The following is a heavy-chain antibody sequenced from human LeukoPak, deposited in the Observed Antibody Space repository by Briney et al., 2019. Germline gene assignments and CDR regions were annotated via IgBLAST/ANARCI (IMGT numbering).Heavy chain of an antibody. Sequence: PGGSLRLSCAASGFAFSSYAMHWVRQAPGKGLEWVAVISYDGSNKYYADSVKGRFTISRDNSKNTLYLQMNSLRAEDTAVYYCAKPWGDAFDIWGQGTMVTVSS. CDR2: ISYDGSNK. V-gene: IGHV3-30-3*02. D-gene: IGHD7-27*01. CDR3: AKPWGDAFDI. J-gene: IGHJ3*02. CDR1: GFAFSSYA.